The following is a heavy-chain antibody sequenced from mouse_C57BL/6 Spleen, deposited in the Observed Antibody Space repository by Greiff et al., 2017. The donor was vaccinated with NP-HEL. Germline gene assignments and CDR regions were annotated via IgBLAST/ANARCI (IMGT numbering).Heavy chain of an antibody. Sequence: VQLQQSWAELVRPGASVKLSCTASGFNIKDDYMHWVKQRPEQGLEWIGWIDPENGDTEYASKFQGKATITADTSSNTAYLQLSSLTSEDTAVYYCTSNYGFAYWGQGTLVTVSA. CDR3: TSNYGFAY. CDR1: GFNIKDDY. V-gene: IGHV14-4*01. J-gene: IGHJ3*01. D-gene: IGHD2-1*01. CDR2: IDPENGDT.